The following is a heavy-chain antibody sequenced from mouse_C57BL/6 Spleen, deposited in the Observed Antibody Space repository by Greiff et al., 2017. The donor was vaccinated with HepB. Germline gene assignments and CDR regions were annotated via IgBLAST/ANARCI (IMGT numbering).Heavy chain of an antibody. CDR3: ARGTDSSGYGFAY. Sequence: QVQLQQPGAELVRPGSSVKLSCKASGYTFTSYWMHWVKQRPIQGLEWIGNIDPSDSETHYNQKFKDKATLTVDKSSSTAYMQLSSLTSEDSAVYYCARGTDSSGYGFAYWGQGTLVTVSA. CDR1: GYTFTSYW. J-gene: IGHJ3*01. CDR2: IDPSDSET. D-gene: IGHD3-2*02. V-gene: IGHV1-52*01.